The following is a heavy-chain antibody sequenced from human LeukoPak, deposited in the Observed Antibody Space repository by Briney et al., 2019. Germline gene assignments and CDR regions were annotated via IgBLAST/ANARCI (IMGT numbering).Heavy chain of an antibody. V-gene: IGHV4-4*07. D-gene: IGHD4/OR15-4a*01. Sequence: SETLSLTCTVSGGSISSNYWSWIRQPAGKGLEWIGRIYISGSTNYSPSLKSRVTMSVDTSKNQFSLNLISVTAADTAVYYCARALNPLTGTYYFDYWGQGTLVTVSS. CDR3: ARALNPLTGTYYFDY. J-gene: IGHJ4*02. CDR1: GGSISSNY. CDR2: IYISGST.